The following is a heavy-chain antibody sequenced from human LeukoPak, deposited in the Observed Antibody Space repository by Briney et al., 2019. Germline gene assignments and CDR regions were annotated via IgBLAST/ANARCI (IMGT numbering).Heavy chain of an antibody. Sequence: SETLSLTCTVSGGSISSYYWSWIRQPAGKGLEGIGRIYTSGSTNYNPSLKSRVTISVDKSKNQFSLKLSSVTAADTAVYYCARDLKDYFDYWGQGTLVTVSS. CDR3: ARDLKDYFDY. CDR1: GGSISSYY. CDR2: IYTSGST. V-gene: IGHV4-4*07. J-gene: IGHJ4*02.